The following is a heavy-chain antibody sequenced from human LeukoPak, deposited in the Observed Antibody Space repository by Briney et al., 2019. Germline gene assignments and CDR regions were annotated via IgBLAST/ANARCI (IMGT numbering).Heavy chain of an antibody. CDR3: ARSIALLPAEKPSGRAFDI. D-gene: IGHD2-2*01. Sequence: ASVKVSCKASGYTFTGYYMHWVRQAPGQGLEWMGWINPNSGGTNYAQKFQGRVTMTRDTSISTAYMELSRLRSDDTAVYYCARSIALLPAEKPSGRAFDIWGPGTMVTVSS. J-gene: IGHJ3*02. V-gene: IGHV1-2*02. CDR2: INPNSGGT. CDR1: GYTFTGYY.